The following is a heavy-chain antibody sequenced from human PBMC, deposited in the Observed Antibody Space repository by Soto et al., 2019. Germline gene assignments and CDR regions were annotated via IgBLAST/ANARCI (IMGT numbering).Heavy chain of an antibody. CDR3: AKATSLYCSGGSCYIDY. CDR1: GFTFSPYA. V-gene: IGHV3-23*01. D-gene: IGHD2-15*01. J-gene: IGHJ4*02. CDR2: ISSTSSYI. Sequence: PGGSLRLSCAASGFTFSPYAMAWIRQAPGKGLEWVSSISSTSSYIYYAASVKGRFTISRDTSKNTLYLQMNSLRAEDTAVYYCAKATSLYCSGGSCYIDYWGQGTLVTVSS.